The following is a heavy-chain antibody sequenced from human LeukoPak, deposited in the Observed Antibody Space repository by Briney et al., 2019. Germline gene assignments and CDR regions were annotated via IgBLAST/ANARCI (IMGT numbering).Heavy chain of an antibody. D-gene: IGHD6-13*01. V-gene: IGHV1-2*02. Sequence: GPSVTVSCTGSAYTFTADYIHWVRHAPGQGLEWMGWIHPNNGGTNYAQKFQGRVTITRDTSISTVYMELNGLIFDDTAVYYCAREAAAAGENDFDYWGQGTLVTVSS. CDR1: AYTFTADY. CDR2: IHPNNGGT. J-gene: IGHJ4*02. CDR3: AREAAAAGENDFDY.